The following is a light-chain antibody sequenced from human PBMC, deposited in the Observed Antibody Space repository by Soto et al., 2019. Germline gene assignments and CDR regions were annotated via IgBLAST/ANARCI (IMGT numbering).Light chain of an antibody. V-gene: IGLV2-14*01. CDR1: SSDVGGSKY. CDR3: ASYTSSSTYV. J-gene: IGLJ1*01. CDR2: EVS. Sequence: QSALTQPASVSGSPGQSITISCTGTSSDVGGSKYVSWYQHHPGKAPKLMIYEVSNRPSGVSNRFSGSKSGNTASLTIAGLQAEDEADYYCASYTSSSTYVFGTGTQLTVL.